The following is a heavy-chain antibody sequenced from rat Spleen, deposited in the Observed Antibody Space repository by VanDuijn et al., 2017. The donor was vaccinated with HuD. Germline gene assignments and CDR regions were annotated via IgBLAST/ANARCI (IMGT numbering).Heavy chain of an antibody. CDR2: VSSGGNT. V-gene: IGHV2S8*01. CDR1: GFSLTSDG. J-gene: IGHJ4*01. D-gene: IGHD5-1*01. Sequence: QVQLKESGPGLVQPSQTLSLTCTVSGFSLTSDGVSWVRQPPGKGLEWIAAVSSGGNTYYDSTLKSRLSISRDTSKSQVFLKMNSLQTEDTATYYCARTGSGGFMDAWGQGASVTVSS. CDR3: ARTGSGGFMDA.